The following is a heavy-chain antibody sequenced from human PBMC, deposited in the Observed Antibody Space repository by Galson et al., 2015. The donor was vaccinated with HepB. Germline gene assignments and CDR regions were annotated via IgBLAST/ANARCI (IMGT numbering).Heavy chain of an antibody. CDR2: IYYSGST. J-gene: IGHJ4*02. V-gene: IGHV4-39*01. Sequence: TLSLTCTVSGGSISSSSYYWGWIRQPPGKGLEWIGSIYYSGSTYYNPSLKSRVTISVDTSKNQFSLKLSSVTAADTAVYYCALAGGCSGGSCYSFFDYWGQGTLVTVSS. CDR1: GGSISSSSYY. D-gene: IGHD2-15*01. CDR3: ALAGGCSGGSCYSFFDY.